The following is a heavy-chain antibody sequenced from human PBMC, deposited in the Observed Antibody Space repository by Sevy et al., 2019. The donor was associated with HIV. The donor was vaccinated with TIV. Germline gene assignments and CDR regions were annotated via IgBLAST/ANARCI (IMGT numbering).Heavy chain of an antibody. CDR2: PSASGGST. J-gene: IGHJ4*02. Sequence: GGSLRLSCAASGFTFSSSAINWVRRAPGKGLEWVSAPSASGGSTDYADSVKGRFTISRDNSKNTLYLQMNSLRAEDTAVYYCAKKYGPPKVVPGTGAFDHWGQGTPVTVSS. CDR3: AKKYGPPKVVPGTGAFDH. V-gene: IGHV3-23*01. D-gene: IGHD3-22*01. CDR1: GFTFSSSA.